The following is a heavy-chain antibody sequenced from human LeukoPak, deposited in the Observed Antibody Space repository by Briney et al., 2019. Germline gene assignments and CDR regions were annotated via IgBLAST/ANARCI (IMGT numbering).Heavy chain of an antibody. CDR2: IDWDDDK. Sequence: SGPALVKPTQTPTLTCTFSGFSLSTSGMRVSWIRQPPGKALEWLARIDWDDDKFYSTSLKTRLTIPKDTSKNQVVLTMTNMDPVDTATYYCARLTTSDAFDIWGQGTMVTVSS. CDR1: GFSLSTSGMR. CDR3: ARLTTSDAFDI. V-gene: IGHV2-70*04. D-gene: IGHD4-17*01. J-gene: IGHJ3*02.